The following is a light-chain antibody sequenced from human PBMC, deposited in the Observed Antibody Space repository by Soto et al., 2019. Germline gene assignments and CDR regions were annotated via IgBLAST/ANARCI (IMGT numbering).Light chain of an antibody. CDR3: QQYYSTPFT. CDR2: WAS. CDR1: QSVLYSSNNKNY. Sequence: DIVMTQSPDSLAVSLGERATINCKSSQSVLYSSNNKNYLAWYQQKPGQPPKLLIYWASTRESGVPDRFSGSGSGTDCTLTISSLQAADVAVYFCQQYYSTPFTFGPGTKVGIK. J-gene: IGKJ3*01. V-gene: IGKV4-1*01.